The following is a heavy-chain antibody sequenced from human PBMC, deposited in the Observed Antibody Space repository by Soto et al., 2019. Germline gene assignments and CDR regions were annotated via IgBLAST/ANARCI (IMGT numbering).Heavy chain of an antibody. V-gene: IGHV3-21*04. CDR1: GFTFSSYS. CDR2: ISSSSSYI. Sequence: GSLRLSCAASGFTFSSYSMNWVRQAPGKGLEWVSSISSSSSYIYYADSVKGRFTISRDNAKNSLYLQMNSLRAEDTALYYCAKHGGSDWNYFDYWGQGTPVTVSS. D-gene: IGHD6-19*01. CDR3: AKHGGSDWNYFDY. J-gene: IGHJ4*02.